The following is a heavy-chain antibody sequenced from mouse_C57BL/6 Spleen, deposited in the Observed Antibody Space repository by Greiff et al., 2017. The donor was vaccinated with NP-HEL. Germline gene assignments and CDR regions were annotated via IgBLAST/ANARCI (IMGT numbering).Heavy chain of an antibody. J-gene: IGHJ3*01. CDR1: GYTFTDYN. Sequence: EVQLQQSGPELVKPGASVKIPCKASGYTFTDYNMDWVKQSHGKSLEWIGDINPNNGGTIYNQKFKGKATLTVDKSSSTAYMELRSLTSEDTAVYYCARGYYGQRGFAYWGQGTLVTVSA. V-gene: IGHV1-18*01. D-gene: IGHD2-1*01. CDR3: ARGYYGQRGFAY. CDR2: INPNNGGT.